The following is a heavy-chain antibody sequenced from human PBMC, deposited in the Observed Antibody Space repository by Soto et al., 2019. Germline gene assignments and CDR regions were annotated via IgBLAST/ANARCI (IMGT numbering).Heavy chain of an antibody. J-gene: IGHJ4*02. CDR3: AREYYSYFDY. CDR2: INHDGSEE. D-gene: IGHD3-10*01. V-gene: IGHV3-7*05. CDR1: GFSFSIFW. Sequence: EVQLVESGGGLVQPGGSLRLSCAASGFSFSIFWMTWVRQAPGKGLEWVATINHDGSEEYYVDSVKGRFTISKDNAKNSLYLQMNNLRADDTAGYYCAREYYSYFDYWGQGTLVTVSS.